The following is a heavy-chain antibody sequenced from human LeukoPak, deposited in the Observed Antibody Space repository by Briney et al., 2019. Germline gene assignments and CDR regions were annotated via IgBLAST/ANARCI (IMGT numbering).Heavy chain of an antibody. CDR2: INPSGGST. V-gene: IGHV1-46*01. Sequence: GASVKVSCKASGYTFTSYYMYWVRQAPGQGLEWMGIINPSGGSTSYAQKFQGRVTMTRDMSTSTVYMELSSLRSEDTAVYYCARGGHVRVYDSNAYYGHHWGQGTLVTVSS. J-gene: IGHJ5*02. CDR1: GYTFTSYY. CDR3: ARGGHVRVYDSNAYYGHH. D-gene: IGHD3-22*01.